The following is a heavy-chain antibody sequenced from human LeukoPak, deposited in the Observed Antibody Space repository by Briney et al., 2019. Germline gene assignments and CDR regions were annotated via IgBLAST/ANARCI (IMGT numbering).Heavy chain of an antibody. J-gene: IGHJ4*02. CDR3: ASLNSSSWFFDY. D-gene: IGHD6-13*01. V-gene: IGHV4-39*07. CDR1: GGSISSSSYY. Sequence: SETLSLTCTVSGGSISSSSYYWGWIRQPPGKGLEWIGRIYTSGSTNYNPSLKSRVTISVDTSKNQFSLKLSSVTAADTAVYYCASLNSSSWFFDYWGQGTLVTVSS. CDR2: IYTSGST.